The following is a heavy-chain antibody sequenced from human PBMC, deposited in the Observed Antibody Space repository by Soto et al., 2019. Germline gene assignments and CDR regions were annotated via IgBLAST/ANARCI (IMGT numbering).Heavy chain of an antibody. J-gene: IGHJ6*02. V-gene: IGHV3-53*01. CDR2: IYSGGST. D-gene: IGHD3-10*01. CDR1: GFTVSSNY. CDR3: ARDQPHYGSGKSYYYYGMDV. Sequence: GGSLRLSCAASGFTVSSNYMSWVRQAPGKGLEWVSVIYSGGSTYYADSVKGRFTIPRDNSKNTLYLQMNSLRAEDTAVYYCARDQPHYGSGKSYYYYGMDVWGQGTTVTVSS.